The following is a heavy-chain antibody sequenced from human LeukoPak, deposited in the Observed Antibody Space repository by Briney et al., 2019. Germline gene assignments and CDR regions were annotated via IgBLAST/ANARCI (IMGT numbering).Heavy chain of an antibody. CDR1: XTXXGXX. V-gene: IGHV1-2*02. Sequence: XTXXGXXMXWVRQAPGQGLEXXGGINPNSGGTNYAQKLQGXVTMTTDTSXSTAYMELRRLRADDRDGYYCAXXXXXXXXXXXXXXXXTXDYWGQGTLVTVSS. CDR2: INPNSGGT. D-gene: IGHD2/OR15-2a*01. J-gene: IGHJ4*02. CDR3: AXXXXXXXXXXXXXXXXTXDY.